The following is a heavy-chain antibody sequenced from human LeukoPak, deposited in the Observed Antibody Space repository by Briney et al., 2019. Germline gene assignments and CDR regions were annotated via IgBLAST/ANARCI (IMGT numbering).Heavy chain of an antibody. CDR1: GFTFSSYW. CDR2: IKEDGSEK. J-gene: IGHJ3*02. V-gene: IGHV3-7*01. D-gene: IGHD3-22*01. Sequence: GGSLRLSCAGSGFTFSSYWMKWVRQAPGKGLEWVANIKEDGSEKFYVESVKGRFTISRDNAKNSLYLQMNSLRAEDTAVYYCARDSSVKGDAFDIWGQGTMVTVSS. CDR3: ARDSSVKGDAFDI.